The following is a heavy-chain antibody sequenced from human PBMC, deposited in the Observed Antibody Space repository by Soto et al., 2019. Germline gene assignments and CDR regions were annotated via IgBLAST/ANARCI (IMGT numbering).Heavy chain of an antibody. J-gene: IGHJ6*03. CDR1: GGSISSGGYY. CDR2: IYYSGST. D-gene: IGHD3-9*01. CDR3: ARQGDILTGYYYYYYYMDV. V-gene: IGHV4-31*03. Sequence: SETLSLTCTVSGGSISSGGYYWSWIRQHPGKGLEWIGYIYYSGSTYYNPSLKSRVTISVDTSKNQFSLKLSSVTAADTAVYYCARQGDILTGYYYYYYYMDVWGKGTTVTVSS.